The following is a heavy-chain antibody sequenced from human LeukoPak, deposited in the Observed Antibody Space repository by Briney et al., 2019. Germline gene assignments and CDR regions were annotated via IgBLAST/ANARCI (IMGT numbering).Heavy chain of an antibody. D-gene: IGHD3-22*01. CDR2: ISWNSGRT. J-gene: IGHJ4*02. V-gene: IGHV3-9*01. CDR3: AKGHYYDSSGYIDY. CDR1: GFTFDDYA. Sequence: GGSLRLSCAASGFTFDDYAMHWVRQAPGKGLEWVSGISWNSGRTGYADSVKGRFTISRDNVKNSLYVQMNSLRAEDTALYYCAKGHYYDSSGYIDYWGQGTLVTVSS.